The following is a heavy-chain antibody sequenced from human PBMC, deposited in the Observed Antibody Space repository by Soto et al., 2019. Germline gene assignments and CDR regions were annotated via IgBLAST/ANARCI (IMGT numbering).Heavy chain of an antibody. V-gene: IGHV4-38-2*02. CDR1: GFAISRGYY. J-gene: IGHJ4*02. CDR3: AREKVGTTFFDN. Sequence: ASETLSLTCSVSGFAISRGYYWSWVRQPPGKGLEWIGSIYPSVSSYHNPSLATRLRLSIDTSKNQFTLNLTSVTAAHTALYFFAREKVGTTFFDNWGQGIQVTVSS. D-gene: IGHD1-1*01. CDR2: IYPSVSS.